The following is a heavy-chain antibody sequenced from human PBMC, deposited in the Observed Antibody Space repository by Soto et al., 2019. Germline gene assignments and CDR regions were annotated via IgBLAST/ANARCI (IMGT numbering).Heavy chain of an antibody. D-gene: IGHD3-9*01. CDR3: AREVRYFDWLSRLYYYYYGMDV. V-gene: IGHV1-46*01. Sequence: ASVKVSCKASGYTFTSYYMHWVRQAPGQGLEWMGIINPSGGSTSYAQKFQGRVTMTRDTSTSTVYMELSSLRSEDTAVYYCAREVRYFDWLSRLYYYYYGMDVWGQGTTVTVSS. CDR2: INPSGGST. J-gene: IGHJ6*02. CDR1: GYTFTSYY.